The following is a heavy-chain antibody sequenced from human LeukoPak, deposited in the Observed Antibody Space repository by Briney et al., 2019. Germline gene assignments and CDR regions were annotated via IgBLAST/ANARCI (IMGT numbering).Heavy chain of an antibody. CDR2: INPSGGST. CDR3: ARVGPFTIFGVVTPPYYYYYYMDV. D-gene: IGHD3-3*01. Sequence: ASLKVSCKASGYTFTSYYMHWVRQAPGQGLEWMGIINPSGGSTSYTQKFQGRVTMTRDMSTSTDYMELSSLRYEDTAVYYCARVGPFTIFGVVTPPYYYYYYMDVWGKGTTVTVSS. V-gene: IGHV1-46*01. CDR1: GYTFTSYY. J-gene: IGHJ6*03.